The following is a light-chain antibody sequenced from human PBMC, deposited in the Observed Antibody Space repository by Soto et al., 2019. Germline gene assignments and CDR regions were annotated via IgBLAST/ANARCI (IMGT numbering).Light chain of an antibody. J-gene: IGKJ4*01. V-gene: IGKV3-15*01. CDR2: GAS. CDR1: QSVSSN. CDR3: QQYNNWTPSPT. Sequence: EIVMTQSPATLSVSPGERATLSCRASQSVSSNLAWYQQKPGQAPRLLIYGASTRATGIPARFSGSGSGTEFALTISSLQSEDFAVYYCQQYNNWTPSPTFGGGTKVEI.